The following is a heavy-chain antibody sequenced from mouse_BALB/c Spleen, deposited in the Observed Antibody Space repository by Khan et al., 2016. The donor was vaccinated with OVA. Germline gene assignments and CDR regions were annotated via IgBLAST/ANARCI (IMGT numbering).Heavy chain of an antibody. Sequence: QVQLKESGAELAKPGASVKMSCKASGYTFTTYWMHWVKQRPGQGLEWIGYINPTSGYTDYNEKIKDRATLSADKSSSKAYMQLSSLTSEDSAVYYCTIDRIDYWGQGTTLTVSS. CDR1: GYTFTTYW. CDR2: INPTSGYT. CDR3: TIDRIDY. V-gene: IGHV1-7*01. J-gene: IGHJ2*01. D-gene: IGHD2-12*01.